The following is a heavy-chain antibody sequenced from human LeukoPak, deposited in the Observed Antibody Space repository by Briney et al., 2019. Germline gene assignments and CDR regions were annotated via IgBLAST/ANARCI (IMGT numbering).Heavy chain of an antibody. Sequence: GSLKLSCKASGYTLTELSMHWVRQAPGKGLEWLGGFDPDDSETIYAQKLQGRFTMTEDTSKNTPYMDMTSLRTEDTAVYYCSPGSWGGYNVAYWGEGALVTLS. D-gene: IGHD1-1*01. V-gene: IGHV1-24*01. CDR2: FDPDDSET. CDR3: SPGSWGGYNVAY. J-gene: IGHJ4*02. CDR1: GYTLTELS.